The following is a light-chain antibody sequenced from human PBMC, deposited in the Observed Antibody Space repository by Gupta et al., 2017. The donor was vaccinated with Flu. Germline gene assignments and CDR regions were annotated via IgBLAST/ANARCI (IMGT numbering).Light chain of an antibody. J-gene: IGLJ1*01. Sequence: QSALAQPPSASGTPGQRVSISCSGSSSNIGSNYVNWYQQVPGTAPTLLIYGNNQRPSGVPDRFAGSKSGTSASLAISGLQSGDEADYYCAAWDDSLNGHYVFGTGTKVTVL. CDR2: GNN. CDR3: AAWDDSLNGHYV. CDR1: SSNIGSNY. V-gene: IGLV1-44*01.